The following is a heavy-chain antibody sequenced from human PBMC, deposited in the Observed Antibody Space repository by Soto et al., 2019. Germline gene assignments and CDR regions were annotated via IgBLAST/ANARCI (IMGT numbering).Heavy chain of an antibody. CDR1: GLTFSSYA. D-gene: IGHD3-10*01. CDR2: ISGSGGYT. Sequence: EVQLLESGGDLVQPGGSLRLSCVASGLTFSSYAMSWVRQAPGKGLEWVSVISGSGGYTDYADSVKGRFTISRDNSKNTLYLQMNSLRAEDTALYYCATRFRGVLLNPEVDWGQGPLVTVSS. J-gene: IGHJ4*02. CDR3: ATRFRGVLLNPEVD. V-gene: IGHV3-23*01.